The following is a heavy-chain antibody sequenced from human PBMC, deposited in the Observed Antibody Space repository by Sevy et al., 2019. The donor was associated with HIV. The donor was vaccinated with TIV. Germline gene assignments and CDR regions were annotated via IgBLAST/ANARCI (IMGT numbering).Heavy chain of an antibody. CDR3: ARKGGAYDIGFDP. V-gene: IGHV3-48*03. Sequence: GGSLRPSCAASGFTFSSYEMTWVRQTPGKGLEWVSSISSSGTTIYYGDSVEGLFTISRDNPKNSLYLQMNSLRAEDTAVYYCARKGGAYDIGFDPWGQGTLVTVSS. CDR1: GFTFSSYE. J-gene: IGHJ5*02. CDR2: ISSSGTTI. D-gene: IGHD3-22*01.